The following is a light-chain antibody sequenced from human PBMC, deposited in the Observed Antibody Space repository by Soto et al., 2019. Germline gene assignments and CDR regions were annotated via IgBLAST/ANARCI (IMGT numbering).Light chain of an antibody. CDR2: WAS. V-gene: IGKV4-1*01. CDR3: QQYYSTPS. CDR1: QSVLYSSNNKNY. J-gene: IGKJ4*01. Sequence: DIVMTQSPDSLAVTLGERATINCKSSQSVLYSSNNKNYLAWYQQKPGQPPKLLIYWASTRESGVPDRFSGSGSGTDFTLTISSLQAEDVAAYYCQQYYSTPSFGGGTKVDIK.